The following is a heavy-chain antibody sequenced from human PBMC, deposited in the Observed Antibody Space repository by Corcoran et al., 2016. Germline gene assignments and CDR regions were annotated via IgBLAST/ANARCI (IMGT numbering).Heavy chain of an antibody. D-gene: IGHD3-3*01. CDR2: IYYSGST. CDR3: ARLSGTHDFWSCYYGMDV. V-gene: IGHV4-39*01. Sequence: QLQLQESGPGLVKPSETLSLTCTVSGGSISSSSYYWGWIRQPPGKGLEWIGSIYYSGSTYYNPSLKSRVTISVDTSKNQFSLKLSSVTADDTAVYYCARLSGTHDFWSCYYGMDVWGQGTTVTVS. CDR1: GGSISSSSYY. J-gene: IGHJ6*02.